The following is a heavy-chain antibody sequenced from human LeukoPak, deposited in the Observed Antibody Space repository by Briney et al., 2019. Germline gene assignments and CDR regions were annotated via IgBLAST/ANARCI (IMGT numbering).Heavy chain of an antibody. CDR1: GYTFTSYG. J-gene: IGHJ5*02. CDR2: ISMYNGNT. V-gene: IGHV1-18*01. CDR3: ERITYDFWSGYYMPDDP. D-gene: IGHD3-3*01. Sequence: ASVKVSCKASGYTFTSYGISWVRQAPGQGLEWMGWISMYNGNTDYSQKHRGRVTITTDTSTSPAYLELRGLRSDDTAVYYCERITYDFWSGYYMPDDPWGQGTLVTVSS.